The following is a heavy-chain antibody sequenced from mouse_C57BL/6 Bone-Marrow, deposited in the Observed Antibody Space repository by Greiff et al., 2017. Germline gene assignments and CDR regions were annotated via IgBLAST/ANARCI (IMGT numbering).Heavy chain of an antibody. J-gene: IGHJ3*01. V-gene: IGHV14-4*01. CDR3: TTLDYYGSEAWFAY. CDR1: GFNIKDDY. D-gene: IGHD1-1*01. Sequence: VQLQQSGAELVRPGASVKLSCTASGFNIKDDYMHWVKQRPEQGLEWIGWIDPENGDTEYASKFQGKATITADTSSNTAYLQLSSLTSADTAVYYCTTLDYYGSEAWFAYWGQGTLVTVSA. CDR2: IDPENGDT.